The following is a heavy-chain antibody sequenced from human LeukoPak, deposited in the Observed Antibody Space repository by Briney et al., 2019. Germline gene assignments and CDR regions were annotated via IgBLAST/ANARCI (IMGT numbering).Heavy chain of an antibody. CDR2: IRYDGSNK. V-gene: IGHV3-30*02. J-gene: IGHJ4*02. CDR3: ATDLQNIVVVPAAISPLDY. Sequence: GGSLRLSCAASGFTFSSYGMHWVRQAPGKGLEWVAFIRYDGSNKYYADSVKGRFTISRDNSKNTLYLQMNSLRAEDTAVYYCATDLQNIVVVPAAISPLDYWGQGTLVTVSS. D-gene: IGHD2-2*02. CDR1: GFTFSSYG.